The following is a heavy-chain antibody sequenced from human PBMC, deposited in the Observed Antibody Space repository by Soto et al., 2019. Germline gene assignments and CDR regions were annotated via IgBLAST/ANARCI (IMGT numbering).Heavy chain of an antibody. Sequence: SETLSLTCAVSGGSISSSNWWSWVRQPSGKGLEWIGEIYHSGSTNYNPSLKSRVTISVDKSKNQFSLKLSSVTAADTAVYYCARGRDHGDYWYYFDYWGQGTLVTVSS. V-gene: IGHV4-4*02. CDR3: ARGRDHGDYWYYFDY. CDR2: IYHSGST. J-gene: IGHJ4*02. D-gene: IGHD4-17*01. CDR1: GGSISSSNW.